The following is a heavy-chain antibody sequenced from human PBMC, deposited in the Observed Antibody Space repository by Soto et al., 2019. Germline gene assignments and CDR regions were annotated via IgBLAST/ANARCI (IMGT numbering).Heavy chain of an antibody. CDR1: GGTFSSYA. J-gene: IGHJ3*02. CDR2: IIPIFGTA. D-gene: IGHD5-12*01. V-gene: IGHV1-69*12. Sequence: QVQLVQSGAEVKKPGSSVKVSCKASGGTFSSYAISWVRQAPGQGLEWMGGIIPIFGTANYAQKFQGRVTITADESTSTAYMELSSMRSEDTAVYYCARPLREMAPPNDAFDIWGQGTMVTVSS. CDR3: ARPLREMAPPNDAFDI.